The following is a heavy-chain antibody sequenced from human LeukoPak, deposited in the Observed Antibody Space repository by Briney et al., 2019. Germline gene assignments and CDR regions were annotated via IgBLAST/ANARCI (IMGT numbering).Heavy chain of an antibody. CDR3: ARHLSGSRRLDY. CDR1: GGSFSGYY. Sequence: PSETPSLTCAVYGGSFSGYYWSWIRQPPGKGLEWIGEINHSGSTNYNPSLKSRVTISVDTSKNQFSLKLSSVTAADTAVYYCARHLSGSRRLDYWGQGTLVTVSS. CDR2: INHSGST. D-gene: IGHD6-6*01. V-gene: IGHV4-34*01. J-gene: IGHJ4*02.